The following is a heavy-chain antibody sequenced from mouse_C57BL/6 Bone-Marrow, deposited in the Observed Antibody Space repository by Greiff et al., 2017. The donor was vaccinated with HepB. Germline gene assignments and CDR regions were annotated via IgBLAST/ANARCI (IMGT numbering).Heavy chain of an antibody. V-gene: IGHV1-61*01. J-gene: IGHJ2*01. D-gene: IGHD1-1*01. CDR2: IYPSDSET. CDR3: ARHYGSSPYYFDY. Sequence: QVQLQQSGAELVRPGSSVKLSCKASGYTFTSYWMDWVKQRPGQGLEWIGNIYPSDSETHYNQKFKDKATLTVDKSSSTAYMQLSSLTSEDSAVYYCARHYGSSPYYFDYWGQGTTLTVSS. CDR1: GYTFTSYW.